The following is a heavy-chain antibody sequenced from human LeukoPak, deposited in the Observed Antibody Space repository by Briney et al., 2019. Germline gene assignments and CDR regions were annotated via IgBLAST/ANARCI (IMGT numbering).Heavy chain of an antibody. Sequence: PGGSLRLSCVGSGLTFSSYWMTWVRQAPGKGLEWVSGISDTGRRTYYTDSVKGRFTISRDDSKKTVYLQMDTLRAEDTAIYFCARHDSFIPFWGQGTLVIVSS. D-gene: IGHD2-21*01. CDR3: ARHDSFIPF. CDR2: ISDTGRRT. V-gene: IGHV3-23*01. CDR1: GLTFSSYW. J-gene: IGHJ4*02.